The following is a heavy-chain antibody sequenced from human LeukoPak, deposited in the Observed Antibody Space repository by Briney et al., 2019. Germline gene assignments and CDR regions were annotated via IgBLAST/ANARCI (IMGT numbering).Heavy chain of an antibody. V-gene: IGHV1-69*04. J-gene: IGHJ4*02. CDR3: ARLGDYYDSSGPDY. Sequence: SVKVSCKASGGTFSSYAISWVRQAPGQGLEWMGRIIPILGIANYAQKFQGRVTITADKSTSTAYMELSSLRSEDTAVYYCARLGDYYDSSGPDYWGQGTLVTVSS. D-gene: IGHD3-22*01. CDR1: GGTFSSYA. CDR2: IIPILGIA.